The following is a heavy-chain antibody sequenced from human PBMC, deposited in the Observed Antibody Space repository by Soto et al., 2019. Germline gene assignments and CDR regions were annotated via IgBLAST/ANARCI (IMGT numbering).Heavy chain of an antibody. CDR2: IYYSGST. CDR3: AIFQRATARFDY. Sequence: SETLSLTCTVSGGSISSYYWSWIRQPPGKGLEWIGYIYYSGSTNYNPSLKSRVTISVDTSKNQFSLKLSSVTAADTAVYYCAIFQRATARFDYWGQGTLVTVSS. V-gene: IGHV4-59*01. CDR1: GGSISSYY. J-gene: IGHJ4*02. D-gene: IGHD4-4*01.